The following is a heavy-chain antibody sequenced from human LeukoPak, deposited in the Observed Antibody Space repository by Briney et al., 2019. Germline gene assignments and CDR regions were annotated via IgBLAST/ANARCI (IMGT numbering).Heavy chain of an antibody. J-gene: IGHJ4*02. CDR2: ISAYNGNT. D-gene: IGHD4-11*01. V-gene: IGHV1-18*01. CDR3: ARTAVTTDHFDY. Sequence: ASVKVSCKASGYTFTSYSISWVRQAPGQGLEWMGWISAYNGNTNYAQKLQGRVTMTTDTSTSTAYMELRSLRSDDTAVYYCARTAVTTDHFDYWGQGTLVTVSS. CDR1: GYTFTSYS.